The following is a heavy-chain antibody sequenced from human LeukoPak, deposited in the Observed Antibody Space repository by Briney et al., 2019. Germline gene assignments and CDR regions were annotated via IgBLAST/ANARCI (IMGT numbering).Heavy chain of an antibody. V-gene: IGHV3-48*03. D-gene: IGHD3-3*01. Sequence: GGSLRLSCAASGFTFSSYEMNWVRQAPGKGLEWVSYISSSGSTIYYADSVKGRFTISRDNAKNSLYLQMNSLRAEDTAVYYCARGYYDFWSGSTDYWGQGTLVTVFS. CDR1: GFTFSSYE. CDR2: ISSSGSTI. J-gene: IGHJ4*02. CDR3: ARGYYDFWSGSTDY.